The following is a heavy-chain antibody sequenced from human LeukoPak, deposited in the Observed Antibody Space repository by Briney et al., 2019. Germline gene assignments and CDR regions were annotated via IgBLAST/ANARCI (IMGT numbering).Heavy chain of an antibody. CDR2: INSAGDT. CDR3: ATATAMALYFGMDV. V-gene: IGHV3-13*01. D-gene: IGHD5-18*01. CDR1: GITFSSYD. J-gene: IGHJ6*02. Sequence: GGSLRLSCPASGITFSSYDMHWVRQATGKCREWVSAINSAGDTYYSGSVKGRFTISRENAKYSLFLQMNSLRAGDTAVYYCATATAMALYFGMDVWGQGTTVTVSS.